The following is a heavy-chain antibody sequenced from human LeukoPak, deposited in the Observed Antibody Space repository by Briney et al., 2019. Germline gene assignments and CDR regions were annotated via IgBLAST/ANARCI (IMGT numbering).Heavy chain of an antibody. V-gene: IGHV1-8*03. J-gene: IGHJ4*02. CDR1: GYTFTKFD. CDR3: ARDRPGIAAAAPDY. CDR2: VNLKSGYT. D-gene: IGHD6-13*01. Sequence: ASVKVSCKASGYTFTKFDINWVRQATGQGLEWMGWVNLKSGYTGYAQKFQGRVTITRDTSINTAYMELSSLRSEDTAVYYCARDRPGIAAAAPDYWGQGTLVTVSS.